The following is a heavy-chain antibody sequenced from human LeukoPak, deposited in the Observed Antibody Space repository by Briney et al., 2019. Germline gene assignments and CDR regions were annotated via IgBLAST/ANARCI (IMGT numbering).Heavy chain of an antibody. CDR1: GFTFSSYG. V-gene: IGHV3-33*06. Sequence: GGSLRLSCAASGFTFSSYGMHWVRQAPGKGLEWVAVIWYDGSNKYYADSVKGRFIISRDNSKNTLYLQMSSLRAEDTAVYFCAKAGGFSPTRDWFDPWGQGTLVTVSS. J-gene: IGHJ5*02. D-gene: IGHD3-10*01. CDR2: IWYDGSNK. CDR3: AKAGGFSPTRDWFDP.